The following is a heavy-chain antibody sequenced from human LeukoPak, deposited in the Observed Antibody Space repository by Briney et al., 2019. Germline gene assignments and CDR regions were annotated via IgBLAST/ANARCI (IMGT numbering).Heavy chain of an antibody. CDR2: IYSGGST. D-gene: IGHD4-17*01. CDR1: GFTVSSNY. CDR3: ARVNYGDYGDLDY. J-gene: IGHJ4*02. Sequence: GGSLRLSCAASGFTVSSNYMSWVRQAPGKGLEWVSVIYSGGSTYYADSVKGRFTISRDSSKNTLCLQMNSLRAEDTAVYYCARVNYGDYGDLDYWGQGTLVTVSS. V-gene: IGHV3-53*01.